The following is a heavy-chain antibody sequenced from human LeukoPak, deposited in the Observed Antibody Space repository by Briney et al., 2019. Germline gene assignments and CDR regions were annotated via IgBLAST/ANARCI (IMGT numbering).Heavy chain of an antibody. V-gene: IGHV1-46*01. CDR2: INPSGGST. CDR3: ARDQSIVGATLLFPFDY. Sequence: ASVKVSCKASGYTFTSYYMHWVRQAPGQGLEWMGIINPSGGSTSYVQKFQGRVTMTRDTSTSTVYMELSSLRSEDTAVYYCARDQSIVGATLLFPFDYWGQGTLVTVSS. CDR1: GYTFTSYY. D-gene: IGHD1-26*01. J-gene: IGHJ4*02.